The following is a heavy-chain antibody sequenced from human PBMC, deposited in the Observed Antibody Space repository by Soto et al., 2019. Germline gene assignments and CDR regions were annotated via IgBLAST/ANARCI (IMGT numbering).Heavy chain of an antibody. CDR2: IKGDVITT. V-gene: IGHV3-74*01. CDR3: ARGAFGAYYLDS. CDR1: GFIFSNYW. J-gene: IGHJ4*02. D-gene: IGHD3-3*01. Sequence: EVQLVESGGGLVQPGGSLRLSCVASGFIFSNYWIHWVRQAPGEGLVWVSRIKGDVITTNYADSVKGRFTISRDNAKNTVFLQMNSLRAEDTAVYYCARGAFGAYYLDSWGQGTLVIVS.